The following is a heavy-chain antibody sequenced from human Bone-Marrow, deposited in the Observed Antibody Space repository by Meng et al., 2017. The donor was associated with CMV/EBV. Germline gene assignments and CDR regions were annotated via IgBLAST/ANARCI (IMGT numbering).Heavy chain of an antibody. Sequence: GESLKISCAASGFTFSGSAMHWVRQASGKGLEWVGRIRSKANSYATAYAASAKGRFTISRDDSKNTAYLQMNSLKTEDTAVYYCTRLGGDAFDIWGQGTMVTVSS. CDR1: GFTFSGSA. V-gene: IGHV3-73*01. J-gene: IGHJ3*02. CDR2: IRSKANSYAT. CDR3: TRLGGDAFDI. D-gene: IGHD3-10*01.